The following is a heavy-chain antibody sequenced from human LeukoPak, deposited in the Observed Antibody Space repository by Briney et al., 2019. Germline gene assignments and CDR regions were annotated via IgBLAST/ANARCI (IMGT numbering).Heavy chain of an antibody. Sequence: GGSLRLSCAASGXTFSSYWMDWVRQVPGKGLVWVSGVNSDGRMTRYAESVKGRFTISRDNAKNTLYLQMSSLRAEDTAVYYCARVGSTDSPHAFDIWGQGTTVTVSS. D-gene: IGHD3-22*01. J-gene: IGHJ3*02. V-gene: IGHV3-74*01. CDR2: VNSDGRMT. CDR1: GXTFSSYW. CDR3: ARVGSTDSPHAFDI.